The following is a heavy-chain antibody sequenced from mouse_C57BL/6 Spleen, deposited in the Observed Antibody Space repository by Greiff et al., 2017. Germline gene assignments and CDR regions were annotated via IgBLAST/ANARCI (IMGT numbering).Heavy chain of an antibody. D-gene: IGHD1-1*01. CDR2: IDPGDGDT. V-gene: IGHV1-82*01. Sequence: QVQLQQSGPELVKPGASVKISCKASGYAFSSSWMNWVKQRPGKGLEWIGRIDPGDGDTNYNGKFKGKATLTADKSSSPAYMQLSSLTSESSAVYFCARGGTPVVAHFDYWGQGTTLTVSS. J-gene: IGHJ2*01. CDR1: GYAFSSSW. CDR3: ARGGTPVVAHFDY.